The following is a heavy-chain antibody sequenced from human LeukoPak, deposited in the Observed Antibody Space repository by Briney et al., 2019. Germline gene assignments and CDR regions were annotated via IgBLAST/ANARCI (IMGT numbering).Heavy chain of an antibody. CDR1: GFTFSSYG. V-gene: IGHV3-30*18. CDR3: AKSWHTFAGSNDAFDI. Sequence: PGRSLRLSCAASGFTFSSYGMHWVRQAPGKGLEWVAVISYDGSNKYYADSVKGRFTISRDNSKNTLYLQVNSLRAEDTAVYYCAKSWHTFAGSNDAFDIWGQGTMVTVSS. D-gene: IGHD3-16*01. CDR2: ISYDGSNK. J-gene: IGHJ3*02.